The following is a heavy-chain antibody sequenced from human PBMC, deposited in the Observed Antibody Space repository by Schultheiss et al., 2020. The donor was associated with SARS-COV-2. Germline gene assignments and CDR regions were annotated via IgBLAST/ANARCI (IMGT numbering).Heavy chain of an antibody. V-gene: IGHV4-4*08. CDR1: GGSITNYY. CDR2: IYNSGST. Sequence: SETLSLTCTVSGGSITNYYWTWIRQPPGKRLEWIGYIYNSGSTNYNPSLKSRVTISVDTSKNQFSLKLSSVTAADTAVYYCATSGYYSIWGQGTMVTVSS. J-gene: IGHJ3*02. CDR3: ATSGYYSI. D-gene: IGHD3-22*01.